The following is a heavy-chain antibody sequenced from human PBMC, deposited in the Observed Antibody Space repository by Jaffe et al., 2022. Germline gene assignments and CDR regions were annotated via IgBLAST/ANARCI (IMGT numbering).Heavy chain of an antibody. J-gene: IGHJ4*02. D-gene: IGHD5-12*01. Sequence: EVQLVESGGGLVQPGGSLRLSCAASGFTFSSYEMNWVRQAPGKGLEWVSYISSSGSTIYYADSVKGRFTISRDNAKNSLYLQMNSLRAEDTAVYYCARDGEEGTRWLRGEYYFDYWGQGTLVTVSS. CDR3: ARDGEEGTRWLRGEYYFDY. CDR2: ISSSGSTI. V-gene: IGHV3-48*03. CDR1: GFTFSSYE.